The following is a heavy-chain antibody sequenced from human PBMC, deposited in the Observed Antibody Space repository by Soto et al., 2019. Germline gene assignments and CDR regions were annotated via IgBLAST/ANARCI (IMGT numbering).Heavy chain of an antibody. V-gene: IGHV6-1*01. CDR2: TYYRSKWYN. D-gene: IGHD2-2*01. J-gene: IGHJ6*02. Sequence: SQTLSLTCXISGDSVSSNSAAWNWIRQSPSRGLEWLGRTYYRSKWYNDYAVSVKSRITINPDTSKNQFSLQLNSVTPEDTAVYYCARAGSSTTSILSYYYYYGMDVWGQGTTVTVSS. CDR1: GDSVSSNSAA. CDR3: ARAGSSTTSILSYYYYYGMDV.